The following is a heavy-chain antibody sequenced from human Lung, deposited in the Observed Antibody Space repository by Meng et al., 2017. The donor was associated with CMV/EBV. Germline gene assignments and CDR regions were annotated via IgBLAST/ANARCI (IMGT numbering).Heavy chain of an antibody. Sequence: GGSLRLSXAASGFTFGSYSMNWVRQAPGKGLEWLSYISSSSRTADYADSVKGRLTISRDNVNKSLYLQINSLRAEDTAVYYCARDYVGASGLDYWGQGTLATVSS. CDR2: ISSSSRTA. J-gene: IGHJ4*02. D-gene: IGHD1-26*01. CDR1: GFTFGSYS. V-gene: IGHV3-48*01. CDR3: ARDYVGASGLDY.